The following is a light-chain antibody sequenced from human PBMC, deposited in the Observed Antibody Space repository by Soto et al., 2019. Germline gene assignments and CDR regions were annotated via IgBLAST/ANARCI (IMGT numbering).Light chain of an antibody. CDR1: PSVLYSSNNKNS. Sequence: DLVMTQSPDSLAVSLGERATINGKSSPSVLYSSNNKNSLAWYQQTPGQPPKLLIYWASTLESVVPDRFSGSGSGTDFTLTISSLLAEDGAVYYCQQYYSTPRTVGQGTKLEIK. CDR3: QQYYSTPRT. J-gene: IGKJ2*01. CDR2: WAS. V-gene: IGKV4-1*01.